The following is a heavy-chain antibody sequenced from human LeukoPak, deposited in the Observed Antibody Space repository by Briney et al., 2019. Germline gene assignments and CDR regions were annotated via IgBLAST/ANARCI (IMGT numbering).Heavy chain of an antibody. CDR1: GYTFTSYY. CDR2: INPSGGST. V-gene: IGHV1-46*01. Sequence: ASVKVSCKASGYTFTSYYMHWVRQAPGQGLEWMGIINPSGGSTSYAQKFQGRVTMTRDTSTSTVYMELSSLRSEDTAAYYCAREVKTEPRIQLWTRKAWVWFDPWGQGTLVTVSS. D-gene: IGHD5-18*01. CDR3: AREVKTEPRIQLWTRKAWVWFDP. J-gene: IGHJ5*02.